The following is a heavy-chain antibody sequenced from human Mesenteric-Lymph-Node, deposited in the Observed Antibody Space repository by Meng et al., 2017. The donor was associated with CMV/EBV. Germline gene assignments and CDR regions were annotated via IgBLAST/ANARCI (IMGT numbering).Heavy chain of an antibody. Sequence: GESLKISCAASGFTFSSYAMSWVRQAPGKGLEWVSVIYSGGSSTYYADSVKGRFTISRDNSKNTLYLQMNSLRAEETAVYYCATLEPDSSGWYRWGQGTLVTVSS. J-gene: IGHJ4*02. D-gene: IGHD6-19*01. CDR3: ATLEPDSSGWYR. CDR2: IYSGGSST. CDR1: GFTFSSYA. V-gene: IGHV3-23*03.